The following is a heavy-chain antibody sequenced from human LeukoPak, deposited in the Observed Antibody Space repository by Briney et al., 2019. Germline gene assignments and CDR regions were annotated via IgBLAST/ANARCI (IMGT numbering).Heavy chain of an antibody. D-gene: IGHD6-13*01. J-gene: IGHJ3*02. V-gene: IGHV4-59*01. CDR2: IYYSGST. Sequence: SETLSLTCTVSGGSISSYYWSWIRQPPGKGLEWIGYIYYSGSTNYNPSLKSRVTISVDTSKNQFSLKLSSVTAADTAVYYCAREPKGGSSSHDAFDIWGQGTMVTVSS. CDR1: GGSISSYY. CDR3: AREPKGGSSSHDAFDI.